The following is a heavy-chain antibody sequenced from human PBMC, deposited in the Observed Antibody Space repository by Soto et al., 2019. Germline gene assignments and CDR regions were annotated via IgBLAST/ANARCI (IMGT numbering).Heavy chain of an antibody. CDR2: TIPILGIA. D-gene: IGHD2-15*01. Sequence: QVQLVQSGAEVKKPGSSVKVSCKASGGTFSSYTISWVRQAPGQGLEWMGRTIPILGIANYAQKFQGRVTITADKSTSTAYMELSSLRSEDTAVYYCATLQGYCSCGSCYNFDYWGQGTLVTVSS. J-gene: IGHJ4*02. V-gene: IGHV1-69*02. CDR3: ATLQGYCSCGSCYNFDY. CDR1: GGTFSSYT.